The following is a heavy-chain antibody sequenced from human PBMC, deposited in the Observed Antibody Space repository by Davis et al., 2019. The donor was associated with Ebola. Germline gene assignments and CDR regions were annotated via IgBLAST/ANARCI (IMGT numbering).Heavy chain of an antibody. D-gene: IGHD2-15*01. J-gene: IGHJ5*02. CDR3: ARARGRYCSGGSCSWRGFDP. Sequence: ASVTVSCKASGYTFTSYYMHWVRQAPGQGLEWMGIINPSGGSTSYAQKFQGRVTMTRDTSTSTVYMELSSLRSEDTAVYYCARARGRYCSGGSCSWRGFDPWGQGTLVTVSS. CDR1: GYTFTSYY. CDR2: INPSGGST. V-gene: IGHV1-46*01.